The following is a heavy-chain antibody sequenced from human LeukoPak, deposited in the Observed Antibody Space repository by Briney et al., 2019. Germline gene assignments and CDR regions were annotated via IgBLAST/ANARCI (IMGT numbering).Heavy chain of an antibody. D-gene: IGHD5-24*01. CDR2: INHSGST. Sequence: PSETLSLTCAVYGGSFSDYYWSWIRQPPGKGLEWIGEINHSGSTNYNPSLKSRVTISVDTSKNQFSLKLSSVTAADTAVYYCARFPPYGEMATMGRDYWGQGTLVTVSS. V-gene: IGHV4-34*01. J-gene: IGHJ4*02. CDR1: GGSFSDYY. CDR3: ARFPPYGEMATMGRDY.